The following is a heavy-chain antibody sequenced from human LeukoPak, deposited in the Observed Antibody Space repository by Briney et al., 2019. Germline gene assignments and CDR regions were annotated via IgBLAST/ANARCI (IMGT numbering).Heavy chain of an antibody. CDR3: ALIDIDFWRAVSDY. CDR2: IYSGGST. V-gene: IGHV3-66*01. CDR1: GFTVSSNY. J-gene: IGHJ4*02. Sequence: PGGSLRLSCAASGFTVSSNYMSWVRQAPGKGLEWVSVIYSGGSTYYADSVKGRFTISRDNSKNTLYLQMNSLRAEDTAVYYCALIDIDFWRAVSDYWGQGTLVTVSS. D-gene: IGHD3-3*01.